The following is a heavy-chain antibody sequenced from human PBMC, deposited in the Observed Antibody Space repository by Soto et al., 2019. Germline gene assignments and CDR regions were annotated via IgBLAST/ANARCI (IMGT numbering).Heavy chain of an antibody. CDR1: GYTFTSYG. V-gene: IGHV1-18*01. CDR3: ARDRYYYDSSDPGYFDY. J-gene: IGHJ4*02. D-gene: IGHD3-22*01. CDR2: ISAYNGNT. Sequence: QVQLVQSGAEVKKPGASVKVSCKASGYTFTSYGISWVRQAPGQGLEWMGWISAYNGNTNYAQKLQGRVTMTTDTSTSTAYMELRSLRSDDTAVYYCARDRYYYDSSDPGYFDYWGQGTLVTVSS.